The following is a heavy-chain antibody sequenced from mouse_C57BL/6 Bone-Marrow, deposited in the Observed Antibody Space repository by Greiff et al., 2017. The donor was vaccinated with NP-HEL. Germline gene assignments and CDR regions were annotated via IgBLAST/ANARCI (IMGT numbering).Heavy chain of an antibody. V-gene: IGHV2-2*01. CDR3: AGGVVPFDY. CDR1: GFSLTSYG. CDR2: IWSGGST. Sequence: VQLQQSGPGLVQPSQSLSITCTVSGFSLTSYGVHWVRQSPGKGLEWLGVIWSGGSTDYNAAFISRLSISKDNSKSQVFFKMNSLQAEDTAIYYCAGGVVPFDYWGQGTTLTVSS. J-gene: IGHJ2*01.